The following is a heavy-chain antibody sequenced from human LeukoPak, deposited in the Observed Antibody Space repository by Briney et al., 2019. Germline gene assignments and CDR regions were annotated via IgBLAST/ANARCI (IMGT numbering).Heavy chain of an antibody. CDR1: GGSFSGYY. J-gene: IGHJ4*02. Sequence: MPSETLSLTCAVYGGSFSGYYWSWIRQPPGKGLEWIGEINHSGSTNYNPSLKSQVTISVDTSKNQFSLKLSSVTAADTAVYYCARVTPGGKELDYWGQGTLVTVSS. CDR2: INHSGST. CDR3: ARVTPGGKELDY. D-gene: IGHD1-26*01. V-gene: IGHV4-34*01.